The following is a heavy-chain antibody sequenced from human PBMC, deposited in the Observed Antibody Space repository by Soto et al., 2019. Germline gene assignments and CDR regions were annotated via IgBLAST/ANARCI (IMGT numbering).Heavy chain of an antibody. CDR3: ARGYESSRRYLPLLDY. J-gene: IGHJ4*02. CDR2: ISHSGST. V-gene: IGHV4-34*01. D-gene: IGHD3-22*01. Sequence: QVQLQQWGAGLLKPSETLSLRCVVNSGSFSGYYWTWIRQTPGKGLEWIGEISHSGSTNYNPSLMSRVTMSADTSKKQFSLRLSSVTAADTALYFCARGYESSRRYLPLLDYWGQGTLLTVSS. CDR1: SGSFSGYY.